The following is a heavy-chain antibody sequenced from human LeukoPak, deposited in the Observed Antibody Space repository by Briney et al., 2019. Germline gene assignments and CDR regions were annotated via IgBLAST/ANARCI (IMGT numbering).Heavy chain of an antibody. CDR1: GFTFSNHH. Sequence: GSLSLSCVASGFTFSNHHMNWVRQTPGKGLESVGTIKPDGSEKYYVDSVKGRFTISRDNAKSSLYLQMNSLRAEDTGVYFCARMSSYCDYWGQGTLVTVSS. D-gene: IGHD2-2*01. V-gene: IGHV3-7*01. J-gene: IGHJ4*02. CDR2: IKPDGSEK. CDR3: ARMSSYCDY.